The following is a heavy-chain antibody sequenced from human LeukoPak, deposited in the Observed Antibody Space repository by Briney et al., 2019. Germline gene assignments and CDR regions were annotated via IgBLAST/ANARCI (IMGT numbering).Heavy chain of an antibody. Sequence: ASVKVSCKASGYTFTGYYMHWVRQAPGQGLEWMGWINPNSGGTNYAQKFQGRVTMTRDTSISTAYMELSRLRSDDTAGYYCARYNWNSYLFDYWGQGTLVTVSS. CDR2: INPNSGGT. V-gene: IGHV1-2*02. J-gene: IGHJ4*02. D-gene: IGHD1-7*01. CDR3: ARYNWNSYLFDY. CDR1: GYTFTGYY.